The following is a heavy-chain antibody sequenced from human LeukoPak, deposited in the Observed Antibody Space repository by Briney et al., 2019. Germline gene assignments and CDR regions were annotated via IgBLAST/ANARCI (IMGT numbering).Heavy chain of an antibody. CDR1: GFTFSSYW. CDR3: ARDDYSSSWYYLDY. J-gene: IGHJ4*02. D-gene: IGHD6-13*01. CDR2: IKQDGSEK. V-gene: IGHV3-7*01. Sequence: GGSLRLSCAASGFTFSSYWMSWVRQAPGKGLEWVANIKQDGSEKYYVDSVKGRFTISRDNAKNSLYLQMNSLRAEDTAVYYCARDDYSSSWYYLDYWGQGTLVTVSS.